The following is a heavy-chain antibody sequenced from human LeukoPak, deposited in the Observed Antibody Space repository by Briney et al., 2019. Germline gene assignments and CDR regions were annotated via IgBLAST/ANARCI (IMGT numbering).Heavy chain of an antibody. Sequence: ASVKVSCKASGYTFTSYDINWVRQAPGQGLEWMGGIIPIFGTANYAQKFQGRVTITADESTSTAYMELSSLRSEDTAVYYCARGGGYCSSTSCYTSWFDPWGQGTLVTVSS. V-gene: IGHV1-69*13. D-gene: IGHD2-2*02. CDR3: ARGGGYCSSTSCYTSWFDP. J-gene: IGHJ5*02. CDR2: IIPIFGTA. CDR1: GYTFTSYD.